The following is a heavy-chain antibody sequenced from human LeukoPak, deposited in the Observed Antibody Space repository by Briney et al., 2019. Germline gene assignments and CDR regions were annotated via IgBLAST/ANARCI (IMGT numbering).Heavy chain of an antibody. Sequence: SETLSLTCAVYGGSFSGYYWTWIRQSPGKGLEWIGEINHAINHSGRSNYNPSLKGRVIISVDMSKNQFSLKLSSVTAADTAVYYCARGPRRLYYYDTTGYYSEYFQHWGQGTLVTVSS. CDR3: ARGPRRLYYYDTTGYYSEYFQH. CDR1: GGSFSGYY. D-gene: IGHD3-22*01. V-gene: IGHV4-34*01. J-gene: IGHJ1*01. CDR2: INHAINHSGRS.